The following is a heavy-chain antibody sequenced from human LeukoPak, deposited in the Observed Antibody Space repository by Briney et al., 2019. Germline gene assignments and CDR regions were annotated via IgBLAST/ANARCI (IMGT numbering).Heavy chain of an antibody. D-gene: IGHD3-16*01. CDR2: IYTSGST. J-gene: IGHJ3*02. CDR1: GDSLSPYF. CDR3: ARDDRSIGHAFEI. Sequence: PSETLSLTCSVSGDSLSPYFWTWIRQPAGRGLEWIGRIYTSGSTNYNPSLKSRVTMSVDTSKNQLSLKLNSVTAADTAVYYCARDDRSIGHAFEIWGQGTMVTVSS. V-gene: IGHV4-4*07.